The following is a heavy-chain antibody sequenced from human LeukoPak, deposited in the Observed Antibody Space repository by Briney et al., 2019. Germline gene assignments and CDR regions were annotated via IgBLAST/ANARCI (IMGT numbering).Heavy chain of an antibody. V-gene: IGHV1-8*03. CDR1: GYTFTSYD. CDR3: ARGYTVIAYDY. D-gene: IGHD2-21*01. J-gene: IGHJ4*02. Sequence: ASVKVSCKASGYTFTSYDINWVRQATGQGLEWMGWMNPNSGNTGYAQKFQGRVTITADESTSTAYMELSSLRSEDTAVYYCARGYTVIAYDYWGQGTLVTVSS. CDR2: MNPNSGNT.